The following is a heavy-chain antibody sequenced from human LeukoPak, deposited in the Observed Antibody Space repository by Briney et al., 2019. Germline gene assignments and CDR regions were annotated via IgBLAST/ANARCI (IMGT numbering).Heavy chain of an antibody. V-gene: IGHV4-59*12. Sequence: PSETLSLTCTVSGGSISSYYWSWIRQPPGKGLEWIGYIYYSGSTNYNPSLKSRVTISVDTSKNQFSLKLSSVTAADTAVYYCARGYSSWYSSDFDYWGQGTLVTVSS. J-gene: IGHJ4*02. CDR3: ARGYSSWYSSDFDY. CDR1: GGSISSYY. CDR2: IYYSGST. D-gene: IGHD6-13*01.